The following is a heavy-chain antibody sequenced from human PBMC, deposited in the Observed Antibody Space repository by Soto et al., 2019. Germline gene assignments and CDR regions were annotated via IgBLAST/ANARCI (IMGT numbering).Heavy chain of an antibody. J-gene: IGHJ4*02. D-gene: IGHD5-18*01. CDR2: IRTSSGRI. V-gene: IGHV3-23*01. CDR3: ARDAGYSYGPFDY. CDR1: GFTFSNYH. Sequence: PGGSLRLSCTASGFTFSNYHMSWVRQAPGKGLEWVSTIRTSSGRIYYADSVKGRFTISRDNSENPLYLQMNSLRDEDTAIYYWARDAGYSYGPFDYWGQGTLVTVSS.